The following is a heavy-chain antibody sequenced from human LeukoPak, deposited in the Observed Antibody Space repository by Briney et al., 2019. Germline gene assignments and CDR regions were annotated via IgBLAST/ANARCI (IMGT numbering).Heavy chain of an antibody. Sequence: GGSLRLSCAASGLSFTFYSMNWVRQAPGKGLEWVSVIYSGGSTYYADSVKGRFTISRDNSKNTLYLQMNSLRAEDTAVYYCARLYGGNSGEFDYWGQGTLVTVSS. J-gene: IGHJ4*02. D-gene: IGHD4-23*01. CDR2: IYSGGST. CDR1: GLSFTFYS. V-gene: IGHV3-53*01. CDR3: ARLYGGNSGEFDY.